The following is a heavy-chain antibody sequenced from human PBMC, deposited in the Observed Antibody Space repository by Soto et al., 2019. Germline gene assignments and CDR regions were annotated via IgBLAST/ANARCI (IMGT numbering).Heavy chain of an antibody. CDR3: SIVVVPAAMGGSYYYGMDV. J-gene: IGHJ6*02. CDR1: GGSFSGYY. D-gene: IGHD2-2*01. CDR2: INHSGST. Sequence: LSLTCAVYGGSFSGYYWSWIRQPPGKGLEWIGEINHSGSTNYNPSLKSRVTISVDTSKNQFSLKLSSVTAADTAVYYCSIVVVPAAMGGSYYYGMDVWGQGTTVTVSS. V-gene: IGHV4-34*01.